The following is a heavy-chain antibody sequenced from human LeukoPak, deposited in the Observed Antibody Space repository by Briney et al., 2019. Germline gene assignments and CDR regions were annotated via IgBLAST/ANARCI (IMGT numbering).Heavy chain of an antibody. V-gene: IGHV4-59*08. CDR1: GGSISSYY. CDR3: ARTTYSSSWYVDY. CDR2: IYYSGST. J-gene: IGHJ4*02. D-gene: IGHD6-13*01. Sequence: KPSETLSLTCTVSGGSISSYYWSWIRQPPGKGLEWVGYIYYSGSTIYNPSLKSRVTISVDTSKNQFSLKLSSVTAADTAVYYCARTTYSSSWYVDYWGQGTLVTVSS.